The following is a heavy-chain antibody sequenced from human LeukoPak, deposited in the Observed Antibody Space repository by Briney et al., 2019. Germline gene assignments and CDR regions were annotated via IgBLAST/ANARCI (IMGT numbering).Heavy chain of an antibody. D-gene: IGHD1-26*01. Sequence: GGSLRLSCAASGFTFSYYWMAWVRQAPGKGLEWVANIKQDGNTKYYVDSVKGRFTISRDNAKSSLYLQMNSLRVEDTAVYYCARDPGSYSAFDIWGQGTMVTVSS. V-gene: IGHV3-7*01. CDR3: ARDPGSYSAFDI. J-gene: IGHJ3*02. CDR2: IKQDGNTK. CDR1: GFTFSYYW.